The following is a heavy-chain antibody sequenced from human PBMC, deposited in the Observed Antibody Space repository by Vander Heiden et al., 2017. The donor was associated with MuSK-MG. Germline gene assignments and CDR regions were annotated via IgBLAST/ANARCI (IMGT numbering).Heavy chain of an antibody. V-gene: IGHV1-18*01. CDR1: GYTFTTYG. J-gene: IGHJ4*02. Sequence: QVQLVQSGAEVKKPGASVTVSCKASGYTFTTYGISWVRQAPGQGREWMGLISTYNGDTNYIPELQGRVTMTTDASTTTTYMELNSLTSDDTAVYYCTRDGGLAGDFWGQGTLVTVSS. CDR3: TRDGGLAGDF. CDR2: ISTYNGDT. D-gene: IGHD3-10*01.